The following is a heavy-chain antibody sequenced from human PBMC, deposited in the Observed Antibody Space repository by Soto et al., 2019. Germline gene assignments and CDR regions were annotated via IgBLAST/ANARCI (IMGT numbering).Heavy chain of an antibody. V-gene: IGHV1-18*01. J-gene: IGHJ6*02. CDR3: XXXXXXXXXXXGLDV. CDR1: GYTFTRYG. Sequence: QGHLVQSGAEVKKPGTSVKVSCKASGYTFTRYGISWVRQAPGQGLEWMGWISGYNGDTNYAQNLXXXXXXXXXXXXXXXXXXXXXXXXXXXXXXXXXXXXXXXXXXXGLDVWGQGTTVTVSS. CDR2: ISGYNGDT.